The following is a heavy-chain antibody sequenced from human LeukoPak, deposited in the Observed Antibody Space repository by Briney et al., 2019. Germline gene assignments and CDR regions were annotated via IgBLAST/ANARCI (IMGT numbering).Heavy chain of an antibody. CDR2: IKQDGSEK. Sequence: GGSLRLSCAASGFTFSSYWMSWVRQAPGKGLEWVANIKQDGSEKYYVDSVKGRFTISRDNAKNSLYLQMNSLRAEGTAVYYCAREGDDSSGYTFDYWGQGILVTVSS. V-gene: IGHV3-7*01. D-gene: IGHD3-22*01. CDR1: GFTFSSYW. J-gene: IGHJ4*02. CDR3: AREGDDSSGYTFDY.